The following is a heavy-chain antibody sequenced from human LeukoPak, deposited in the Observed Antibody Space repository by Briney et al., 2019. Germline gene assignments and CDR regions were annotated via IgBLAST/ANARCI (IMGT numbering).Heavy chain of an antibody. V-gene: IGHV5-51*01. D-gene: IGHD4-11*01. J-gene: IGHJ4*02. CDR1: GYSFTSHW. Sequence: GESLKISCTGSGYSFTSHWIAWVRQMPGKGLEWMGIIYPGASDTRYSPSFQGQVTISVDKSISTAYLQWSSLKASDTAMYYCARRTQAVANPFDFWGQGTLVTVSS. CDR3: ARRTQAVANPFDF. CDR2: IYPGASDT.